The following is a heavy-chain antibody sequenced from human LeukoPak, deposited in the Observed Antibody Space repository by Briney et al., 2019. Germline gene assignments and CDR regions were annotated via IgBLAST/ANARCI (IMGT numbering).Heavy chain of an antibody. CDR2: ISSSGSTI. CDR1: GFTFSDYY. V-gene: IGHV3-11*01. D-gene: IGHD6-13*01. Sequence: GGSLRLSCAASGFTFSDYYMSWIRQAPGKGLEWVSYISSSGSTIYYADSVKGRFTISRDNAKNSLYLQMNSLRAEDTAVYYCATSRTIAAAAYYYYGMDVWGQGTTVTVSS. CDR3: ATSRTIAAAAYYYYGMDV. J-gene: IGHJ6*02.